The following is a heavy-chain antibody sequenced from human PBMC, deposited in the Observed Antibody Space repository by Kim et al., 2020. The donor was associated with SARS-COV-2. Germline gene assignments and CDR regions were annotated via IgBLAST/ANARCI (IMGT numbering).Heavy chain of an antibody. CDR3: ARLRYYYNTVYAFDI. V-gene: IGHV4-39*02. D-gene: IGHD3-22*01. J-gene: IGHJ3*02. Sequence: PSLKRRVTISVDTSKNHFSLNLSCVTAADTAVYYCARLRYYYNTVYAFDIWGQGTMVTVSS.